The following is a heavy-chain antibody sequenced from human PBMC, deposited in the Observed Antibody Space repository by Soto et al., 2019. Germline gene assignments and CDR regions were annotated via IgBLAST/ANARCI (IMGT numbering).Heavy chain of an antibody. Sequence: GGSLRLSCAASGFTFSSYWMHWVRPAPGKGLVWVSRINSDGSSTSYADSVKGRFTISRDNAKNTLYLQMNSLRAEDTAVYYCARDLSIAAAGTWDYFDYWGQGTLVTVSS. CDR2: INSDGSST. J-gene: IGHJ4*02. CDR1: GFTFSSYW. V-gene: IGHV3-74*01. D-gene: IGHD6-13*01. CDR3: ARDLSIAAAGTWDYFDY.